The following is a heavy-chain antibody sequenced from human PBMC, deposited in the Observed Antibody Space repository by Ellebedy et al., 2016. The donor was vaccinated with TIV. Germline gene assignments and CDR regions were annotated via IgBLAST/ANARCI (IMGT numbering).Heavy chain of an antibody. Sequence: AASVKVSCKASGYTFTSYGISWVRQAHGQGLEWMGWISTHNGNTNYAVNLRGRVAMTTDTSTGTAYMELSRLRSDDTAVYYCAKEGYGYPLDYWGQGTLVTVSS. V-gene: IGHV1-18*04. CDR3: AKEGYGYPLDY. CDR2: ISTHNGNT. D-gene: IGHD5-18*01. J-gene: IGHJ4*02. CDR1: GYTFTSYG.